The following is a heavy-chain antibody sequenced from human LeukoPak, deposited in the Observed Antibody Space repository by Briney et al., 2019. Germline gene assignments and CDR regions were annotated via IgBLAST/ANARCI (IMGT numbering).Heavy chain of an antibody. CDR2: IWYDGSNK. CDR3: ARTENYCGGDCYIDY. V-gene: IGHV3-33*01. J-gene: IGHJ4*02. Sequence: GGSLRLSXAASGFTFSSYGMHWVRQAPGKGLEWVAVIWYDGSNKYYADSVKGRFTISRDNSKNTLYLQMNSLRAEDTAAYYCARTENYCGGDCYIDYWGQGTLVTVSS. D-gene: IGHD2-21*02. CDR1: GFTFSSYG.